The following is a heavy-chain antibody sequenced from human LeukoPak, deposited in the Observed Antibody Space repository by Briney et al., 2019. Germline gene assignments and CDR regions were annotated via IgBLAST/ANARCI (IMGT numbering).Heavy chain of an antibody. D-gene: IGHD1-26*01. CDR2: ISHSGST. Sequence: SETLSLTCAVYGGSFSGYYWSWIRQPPGKGLERIGEISHSGSTNYNPSLKSRVTISVDTSKNQFSLKLSSVTAADTAVYYCARYSGSYPIDYWGQGTLVTVSS. J-gene: IGHJ4*02. CDR1: GGSFSGYY. CDR3: ARYSGSYPIDY. V-gene: IGHV4-34*01.